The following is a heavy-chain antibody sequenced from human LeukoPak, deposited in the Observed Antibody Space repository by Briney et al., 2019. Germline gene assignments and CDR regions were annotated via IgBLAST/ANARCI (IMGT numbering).Heavy chain of an antibody. J-gene: IGHJ5*02. CDR2: IYYSGRT. V-gene: IGHV4-59*08. CDR3: ARRGNYNWFDP. D-gene: IGHD5-24*01. Sequence: KELEWIGYIYYSGRTNYNPSLKSRVTISVDTSKNQFSLKLSSVTAADTAVYYCARRGNYNWFDPWGQGTLVTVSS.